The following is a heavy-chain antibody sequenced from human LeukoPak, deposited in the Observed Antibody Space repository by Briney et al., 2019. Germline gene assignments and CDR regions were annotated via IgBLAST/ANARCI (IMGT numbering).Heavy chain of an antibody. V-gene: IGHV3-21*04. CDR3: AKHSYRVDSFTDY. CDR2: ISTSSTYI. D-gene: IGHD5-12*01. Sequence: PGGSLRLSCAASGFTFSDYNMNWVRQAPGKGLEWVSVISTSSTYIYYADSVKGRFTISRDNAKNSLYLQMNSLRAEDTAVYYCAKHSYRVDSFTDYWGQGTLVTVSS. CDR1: GFTFSDYN. J-gene: IGHJ4*02.